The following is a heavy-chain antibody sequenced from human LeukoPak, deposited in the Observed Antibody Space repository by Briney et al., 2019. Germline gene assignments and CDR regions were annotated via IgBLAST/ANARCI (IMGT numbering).Heavy chain of an antibody. CDR1: GFTFSSYW. CDR2: INGDGRNI. V-gene: IGHV3-74*01. Sequence: GGSLRLSCVASGFTFSSYWMHWVRQAPRKGLVWVSRINGDGRNINYADSVRGRFTISRDNAKNTLYLQMNTLRVKDTAVYYCTRDLMDYDVSTGLHHYYMDVWGQGTTVTVSS. D-gene: IGHD3-9*01. CDR3: TRDLMDYDVSTGLHHYYMDV. J-gene: IGHJ6*02.